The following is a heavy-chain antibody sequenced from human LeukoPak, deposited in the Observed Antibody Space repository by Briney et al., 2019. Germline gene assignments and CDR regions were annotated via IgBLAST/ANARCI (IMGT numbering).Heavy chain of an antibody. V-gene: IGHV1-8*01. Sequence: ASVKVSCKASGYTFTSYDINWVRQAPGQGLEWMGWMNPDSGNTGYAQNFQGRVTMTRDTSTSTVHMELSSLRSDDTAVYYCTRDESGTRRGWFEYWGQGTLVTVSS. J-gene: IGHJ5*01. CDR1: GYTFTSYD. CDR3: TRDESGTRRGWFEY. CDR2: MNPDSGNT.